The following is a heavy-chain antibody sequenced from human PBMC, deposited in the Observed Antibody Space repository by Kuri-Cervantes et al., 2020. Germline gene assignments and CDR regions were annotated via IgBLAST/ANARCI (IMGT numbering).Heavy chain of an antibody. Sequence: GESLKISCVASGFTFSNEWMSWVRQAPGKGPEWVANIKPDGSETNYVDSVEGRFTVSRDNAKNSLYLQMNSLRAEDTAVYYCARVTNGASFDHWGQGTLVTVSS. CDR2: IKPDGSET. J-gene: IGHJ4*02. D-gene: IGHD4-17*01. CDR1: GFTFSNEW. V-gene: IGHV3-7*01. CDR3: ARVTNGASFDH.